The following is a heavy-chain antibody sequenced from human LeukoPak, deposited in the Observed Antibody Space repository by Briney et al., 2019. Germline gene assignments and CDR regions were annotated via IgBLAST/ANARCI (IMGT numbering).Heavy chain of an antibody. D-gene: IGHD2-2*01. V-gene: IGHV3-30-3*01. J-gene: IGHJ6*02. CDR1: GFTFSSYA. CDR3: ARETILPFTRYYYYGMDV. Sequence: GGSLRLSCAASGFTFSSYAMHWVRQAPGKGLEWVAVISYDGSNKYYADSVKGRFTISRDNSKNTLYLQMNSLRAEDTAVYYCARETILPFTRYYYYGMDVWGQGTTVTVSS. CDR2: ISYDGSNK.